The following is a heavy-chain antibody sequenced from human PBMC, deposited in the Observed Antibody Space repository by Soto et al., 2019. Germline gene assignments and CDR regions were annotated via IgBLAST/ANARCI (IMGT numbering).Heavy chain of an antibody. D-gene: IGHD6-19*01. V-gene: IGHV3-30-3*01. CDR1: GFTFTTYA. J-gene: IGHJ4*02. CDR3: ARSYKSGWFYFDY. Sequence: LRLSCAASGFTFTTYAIHWVRQAPGKGLEWAAFISYDGNNKNYADSVKGRFTISRDNSKNTVYLQMNSLTAEDTAVYYCARSYKSGWFYFDYWGQGSLVTVSS. CDR2: ISYDGNNK.